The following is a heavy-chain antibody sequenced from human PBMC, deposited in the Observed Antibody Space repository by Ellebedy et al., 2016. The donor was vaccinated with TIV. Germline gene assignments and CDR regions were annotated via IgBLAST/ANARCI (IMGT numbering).Heavy chain of an antibody. J-gene: IGHJ4*02. V-gene: IGHV1-2*02. CDR2: IDPIPISGGT. CDR3: ARVLTTGGLDF. D-gene: IGHD3-22*01. CDR1: GYTFTGYY. Sequence: ASVKVSCKASGYTFTGYYMHWVRQAPGQGLEWMGWIDPIPISGGTNYAQKFQGRVTMTRDTSISTAYMELSSLSSDDTAVYYCARVLTTGGLDFWGQGTLVTVSS.